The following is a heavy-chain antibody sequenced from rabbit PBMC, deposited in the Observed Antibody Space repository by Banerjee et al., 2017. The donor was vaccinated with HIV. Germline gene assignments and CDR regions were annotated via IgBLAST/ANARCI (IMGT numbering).Heavy chain of an antibody. D-gene: IGHD5-1*01. V-gene: IGHV1S40*01. CDR3: TRDFGL. CDR2: IYAGSSGST. Sequence: EESGGGLVKPGGTLTLTCKASGIDFSSYYYMCWVRQAPGKGLEWIACIYAGSSGSTYYASWAKGRFTISKTSSTTVTLQMTSLTAADTATYFCTRDFGLWGQGTLVTVS. J-gene: IGHJ3*01. CDR1: GIDFSSYYY.